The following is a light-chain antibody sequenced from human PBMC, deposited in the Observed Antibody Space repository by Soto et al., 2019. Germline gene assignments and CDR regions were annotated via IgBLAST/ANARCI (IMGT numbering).Light chain of an antibody. CDR3: QQYNSYSPRT. Sequence: DIQMTQSPSTLSASVGDGVTITCRASQSISSWLAWYQQKPGKAPKLLIYKASSLESGVPSRFSGSGSRTEFTLTISSLQPDDFATYYCQQYNSYSPRTFGQGTKVEIK. CDR1: QSISSW. V-gene: IGKV1-5*03. J-gene: IGKJ1*01. CDR2: KAS.